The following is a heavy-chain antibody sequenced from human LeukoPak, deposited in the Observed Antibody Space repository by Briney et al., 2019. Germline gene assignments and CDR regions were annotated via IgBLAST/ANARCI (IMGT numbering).Heavy chain of an antibody. V-gene: IGHV1-3*01. Sequence: ASVKVSCKASGYTFTSYGISWVRQAPGQRLEWMGWINAGNGNTKYSQKFQGRVTITRDTSASTAYMELSSLRSEDTAVYYCATINWNDSDFDYWGQGTLVTVSS. D-gene: IGHD1-20*01. CDR1: GYTFTSYG. J-gene: IGHJ4*02. CDR2: INAGNGNT. CDR3: ATINWNDSDFDY.